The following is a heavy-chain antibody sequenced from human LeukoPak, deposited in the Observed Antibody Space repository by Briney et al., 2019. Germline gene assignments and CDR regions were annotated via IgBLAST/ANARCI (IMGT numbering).Heavy chain of an antibody. J-gene: IGHJ4*02. Sequence: ASVKVSCKASGYTFTSYDINWVRQATGQGLEWMGWMNPNSGNTGYAQKFQGRVTMTRNTSISTAYMELSSLRSEDTAVYYCARGLVGATTVDYWGQGTLVTVSS. V-gene: IGHV1-8*01. CDR1: GYTFTSYD. D-gene: IGHD1-26*01. CDR2: MNPNSGNT. CDR3: ARGLVGATTVDY.